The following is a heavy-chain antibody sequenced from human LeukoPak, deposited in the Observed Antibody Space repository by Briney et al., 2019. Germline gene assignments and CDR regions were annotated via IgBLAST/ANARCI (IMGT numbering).Heavy chain of an antibody. J-gene: IGHJ4*02. V-gene: IGHV1-69-2*01. CDR2: VDPEDGET. CDR1: GYTLTDYY. CDR3: ATDPNDYSDYVQL. D-gene: IGHD4-11*01. Sequence: GASVKISCKASGYTLTDYYMHWVQQAPGKGLEWMGRVDPEDGETIYAEKFQGRVTIIADTSTDTAYMELSSLRSEDTAMYYCATDPNDYSDYVQLWGQGTLVTVSS.